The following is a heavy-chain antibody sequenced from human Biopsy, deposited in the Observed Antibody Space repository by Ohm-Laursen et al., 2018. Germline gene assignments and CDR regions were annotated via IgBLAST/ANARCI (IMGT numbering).Heavy chain of an antibody. Sequence: SLRLSCAASGFTFSSYAMEWVRQAPGKGLEWVSSIAERSTYISYADSVKGRFTISRDNAQNSLYLQMNNLRAEDTAVYYCARERGRKSIAATDYWGQGVLVTVSS. CDR2: IAERSTYI. CDR1: GFTFSSYA. D-gene: IGHD6-6*01. J-gene: IGHJ4*02. CDR3: ARERGRKSIAATDY. V-gene: IGHV3-21*06.